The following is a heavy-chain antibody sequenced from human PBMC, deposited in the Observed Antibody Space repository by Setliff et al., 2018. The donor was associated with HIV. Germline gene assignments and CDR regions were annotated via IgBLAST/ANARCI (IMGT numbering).Heavy chain of an antibody. CDR3: ATGLEAAGSLYSFDP. D-gene: IGHD6-13*01. CDR2: VDPESGQT. CDR1: GFTFTDYY. Sequence: ASVKVSCKASGFTFTDYYTHWVQQAPGEGLKWMGRVDPESGQTIYAEKFQGRVTITADTSTDTTYMEMRSLRSDDTAVYYCATGLEAAGSLYSFDPWGQGTLVTVSS. V-gene: IGHV1-69-2*01. J-gene: IGHJ5*02.